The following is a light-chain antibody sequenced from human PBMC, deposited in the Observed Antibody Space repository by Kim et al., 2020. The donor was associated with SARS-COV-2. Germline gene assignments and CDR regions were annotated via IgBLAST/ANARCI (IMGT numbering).Light chain of an antibody. Sequence: EIVLTQSPGTLSLSPGERATLSCRASQSVSSSYLAWYQQKPGQAPRLLIYGASSRATGIPDRFSGSGSGTGFTLTISRLEPEDFAVYYCQQYGSSPLYTFGQGTKLEI. J-gene: IGKJ2*01. CDR2: GAS. V-gene: IGKV3-20*01. CDR1: QSVSSSY. CDR3: QQYGSSPLYT.